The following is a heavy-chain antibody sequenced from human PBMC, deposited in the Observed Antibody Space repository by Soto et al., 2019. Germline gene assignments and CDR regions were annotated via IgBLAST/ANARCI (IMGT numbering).Heavy chain of an antibody. Sequence: QVQLVQSGAEVKKPGASVKVSCKASGYTFTSYGISWXXXXXXQGLEWMGWISAYNGNTNYAQKLQGRVTMTTDTXXXXXXXXXXXXXXXXXXXXXXXXXXXXXSDYWGQGTLVTVSS. CDR3: XXXXXXXSDY. J-gene: IGHJ4*02. CDR2: ISAYNGNT. V-gene: IGHV1-18*01. CDR1: GYTFTSYG.